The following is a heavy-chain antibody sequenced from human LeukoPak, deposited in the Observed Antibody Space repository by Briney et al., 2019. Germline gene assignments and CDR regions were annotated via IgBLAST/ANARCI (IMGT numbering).Heavy chain of an antibody. CDR2: IGTAGDT. D-gene: IGHD6-19*01. CDR3: ARSIAVAGSAELDY. Sequence: GGSLRLSCAASGFTFSSYDMHWVRQATGKGLEWVSAIGTAGDTYYPGSVKGRFTISRENAKNSLYPQMNSLRAGDTAVYYCARSIAVAGSAELDYWGQGTLVTVSS. V-gene: IGHV3-13*01. J-gene: IGHJ4*02. CDR1: GFTFSSYD.